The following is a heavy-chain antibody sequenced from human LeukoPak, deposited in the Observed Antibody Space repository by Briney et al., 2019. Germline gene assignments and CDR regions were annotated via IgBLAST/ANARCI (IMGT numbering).Heavy chain of an antibody. CDR2: IYYSGST. Sequence: SETLSLTCTVSGGSISSYYWSWIRQPPGKGLEWIGYIYYSGSTNYNPSLKSRVTISVDTSKNQFSLKLSSVTAADTAVYYCARERGSGDVFDIWGQGTMVTVSS. V-gene: IGHV4-59*01. CDR1: GGSISSYY. CDR3: ARERGSGDVFDI. J-gene: IGHJ3*02. D-gene: IGHD3-10*01.